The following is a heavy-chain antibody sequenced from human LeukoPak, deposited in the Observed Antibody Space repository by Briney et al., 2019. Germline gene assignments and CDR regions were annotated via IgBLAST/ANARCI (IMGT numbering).Heavy chain of an antibody. D-gene: IGHD3-10*01. V-gene: IGHV4-39*01. Sequence: SETLSLTCTVSGGSISSNSYFWGWIRQPPGKGLEWIGIIHYSGSIYYSPSLKSRLSISMDTSKNQFSLKLSSVTAADTAVYYCASQKTLVRGAIRLFDASDIWGQGTVVTVSS. CDR3: ASQKTLVRGAIRLFDASDI. CDR2: IHYSGSI. CDR1: GGSISSNSYF. J-gene: IGHJ3*02.